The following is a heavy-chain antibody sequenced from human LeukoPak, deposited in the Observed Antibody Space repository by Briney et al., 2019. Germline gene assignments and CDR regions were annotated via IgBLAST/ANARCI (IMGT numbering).Heavy chain of an antibody. CDR1: GYTFTSYG. Sequence: ASVKVSCKASGYTFTSYGISWVRQAPGQGLEWMGWISAYNGNTNYAQKLQGRVTMTTDTSTSTAYMELRSLRSDATAVYYCARVVAAISWFDPWGQGTLVTVSS. V-gene: IGHV1-18*01. CDR3: ARVVAAISWFDP. D-gene: IGHD2-15*01. CDR2: ISAYNGNT. J-gene: IGHJ5*02.